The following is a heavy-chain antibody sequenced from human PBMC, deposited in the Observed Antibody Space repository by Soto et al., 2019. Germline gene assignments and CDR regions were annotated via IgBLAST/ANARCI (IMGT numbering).Heavy chain of an antibody. CDR2: ISGSGGST. Sequence: GSLRLSCAASGFTFSSYAMSWVRQAPGKGLEWVSAISGSGGSTYYADSVKGRFTISRDNSKNTLYLQMNSLRAEDTAVYYCAKDKLGYCSGGSCHPRPYYMDVWGKGTTVTVSS. V-gene: IGHV3-23*01. CDR3: AKDKLGYCSGGSCHPRPYYMDV. CDR1: GFTFSSYA. D-gene: IGHD2-15*01. J-gene: IGHJ6*03.